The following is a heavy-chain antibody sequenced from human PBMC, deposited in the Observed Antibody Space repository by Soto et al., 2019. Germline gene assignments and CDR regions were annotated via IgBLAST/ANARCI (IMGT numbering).Heavy chain of an antibody. D-gene: IGHD2-2*01. V-gene: IGHV4-39*01. CDR3: ARFLIPAAIAGTLFDY. J-gene: IGHJ4*02. Sequence: SETLSLTCTVSGGSISSSSYYWGWIRQPPGKGLEWIGSIYYSGSTYYNPSLKSRVTISVDTSKNQFSLKLSSVTAADTAVYYCARFLIPAAIAGTLFDYWGQGTLVTVSS. CDR2: IYYSGST. CDR1: GGSISSSSYY.